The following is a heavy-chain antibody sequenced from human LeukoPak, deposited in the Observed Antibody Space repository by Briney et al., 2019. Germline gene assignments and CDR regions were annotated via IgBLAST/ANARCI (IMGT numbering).Heavy chain of an antibody. CDR2: IYYSGST. Sequence: SETLSLTCTVSGGSISSTSSYWGWIRQPPGKGLEWIGSIYYSGSTYYNPSLKSPVTISVDTSKNQFSLKLTSVTAADTAVYYCAGLVYSTSWFDSWGQGTLVTVSS. CDR1: GGSISSTSSY. V-gene: IGHV4-39*01. CDR3: AGLVYSTSWFDS. D-gene: IGHD6-13*01. J-gene: IGHJ5*01.